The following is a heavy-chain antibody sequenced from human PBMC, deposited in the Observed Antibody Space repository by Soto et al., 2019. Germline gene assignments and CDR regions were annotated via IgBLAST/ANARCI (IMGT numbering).Heavy chain of an antibody. D-gene: IGHD4-17*01. CDR3: VRRTGYGDHRDWFDP. CDR2: MYYSGST. Sequence: SETLSLTCTVSGGSISSYYWSWIRQPPGKGLEWIGCMYYSGSTNYNPSLKSRVIVSLDTSNNQFSLKLSSVTAADTAVYFCVRRTGYGDHRDWFDPWGQGILVTVSS. J-gene: IGHJ5*02. V-gene: IGHV4-59*08. CDR1: GGSISSYY.